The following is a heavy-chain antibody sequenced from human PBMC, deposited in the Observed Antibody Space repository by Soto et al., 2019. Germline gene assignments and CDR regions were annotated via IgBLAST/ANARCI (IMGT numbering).Heavy chain of an antibody. CDR3: VEQAHGLDGVAFDY. D-gene: IGHD2-15*01. J-gene: IGHJ4*02. Sequence: GGSLRLSCSASGFIFSESTIYWVRQAPGKGLEAISAVSTSGRSTYYADSVKDRFTISRDNSKNTLFLQMGSLRPEDTAIYYCVEQAHGLDGVAFDYWGQGTQVTVSS. CDR2: VSTSGRST. CDR1: GFIFSEST. V-gene: IGHV3-64D*06.